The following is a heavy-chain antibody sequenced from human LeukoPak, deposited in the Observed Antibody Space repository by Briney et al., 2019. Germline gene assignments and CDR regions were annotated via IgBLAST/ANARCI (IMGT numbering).Heavy chain of an antibody. Sequence: PSETLSLTCTVSGGSVSSGSYYWSWIRQPPGKGLEWIGYIYYGGSTNYNPSLKSRVTISVDTSKNQFSLKLSSVTAADTAVYYCARAGYSYDTGYYFDYWGQGTLVTVSS. V-gene: IGHV4-61*01. CDR1: GGSVSSGSYY. D-gene: IGHD5-18*01. J-gene: IGHJ4*02. CDR3: ARAGYSYDTGYYFDY. CDR2: IYYGGST.